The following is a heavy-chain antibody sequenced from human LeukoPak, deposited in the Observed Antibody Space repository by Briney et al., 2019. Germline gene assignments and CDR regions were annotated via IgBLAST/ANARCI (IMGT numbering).Heavy chain of an antibody. CDR3: ARDSLGYCSGGSCSIANY. Sequence: AASVKVSCKASGGTFNSYAISWVREAPGQGLEWMGRIIPILGIANYAQKFQGRVTITADKSTSTAYMELSSLRSEDTAVYYCARDSLGYCSGGSCSIANYWGQGTLVTVSS. CDR1: GGTFNSYA. V-gene: IGHV1-69*04. J-gene: IGHJ4*02. D-gene: IGHD2-15*01. CDR2: IIPILGIA.